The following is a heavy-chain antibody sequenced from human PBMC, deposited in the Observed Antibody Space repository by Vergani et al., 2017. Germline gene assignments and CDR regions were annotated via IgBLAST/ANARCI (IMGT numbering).Heavy chain of an antibody. CDR2: IHHSGDT. V-gene: IGHV4-38-2*01. J-gene: IGHJ6*02. D-gene: IGHD3-10*01. CDR3: ARHQGSGTFFPSSYLYGMDV. Sequence: QVQLQESGPGLVKPSETLTLTCDVSDSSIMTNPYWGWFRQSPGKGLEWIGCIHHSGDTHYNSSLKSRVSILIVSSSRFSLSLTSVTAADTAIYYCARHQGSGTFFPSSYLYGMDVWGHGTTVTVSS. CDR1: DSSIMTNPY.